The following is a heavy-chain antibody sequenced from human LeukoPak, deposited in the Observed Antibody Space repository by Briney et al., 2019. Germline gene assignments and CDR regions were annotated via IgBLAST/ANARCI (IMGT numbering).Heavy chain of an antibody. CDR2: INHSGST. V-gene: IGHV4-34*01. CDR3: ARRIQLWFD. Sequence: SETLSLTCSVYGGSFSGYYWSWIRQPPGKGLEWIGEINHSGSTNYNPSLKSRVTISVDTSKNQFSLKLSSVTAADTAVYYCARRIQLWFDWGQGTLVTVSS. J-gene: IGHJ4*02. D-gene: IGHD5-18*01. CDR1: GGSFSGYY.